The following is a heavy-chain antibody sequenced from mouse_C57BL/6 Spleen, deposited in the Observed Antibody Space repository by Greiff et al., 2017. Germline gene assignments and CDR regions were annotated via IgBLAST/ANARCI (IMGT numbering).Heavy chain of an antibody. CDR2: IHPNSGST. Sequence: QVQLQQSGAELVRPGTSVKVSCKASGYTFTSYWMHWVKQRPGQGLEWIGMIHPNSGSTNYNEKFKSKATLTVDKSSSTAYMQLSSLTSEDSAVYYCARTYDGNVPFDYWGQGTTLTVSS. CDR3: ARTYDGNVPFDY. D-gene: IGHD2-3*01. J-gene: IGHJ2*01. CDR1: GYTFTSYW. V-gene: IGHV1-64*01.